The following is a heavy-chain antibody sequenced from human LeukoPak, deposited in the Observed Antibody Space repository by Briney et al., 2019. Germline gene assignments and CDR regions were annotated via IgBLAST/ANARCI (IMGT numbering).Heavy chain of an antibody. D-gene: IGHD6-13*01. CDR1: GFTFSSYW. CDR3: AKPMYSSSWGDSYYFDY. Sequence: GGSLRLSCAASGFTFSSYWMSWVCQAPGEGLEWVANIKQDGSEKYYVDSVKGRFTISRDNSKNTLYLQMNSLRAEDTAVYYCAKPMYSSSWGDSYYFDYWGQGTLVTVSS. CDR2: IKQDGSEK. V-gene: IGHV3-7*01. J-gene: IGHJ4*02.